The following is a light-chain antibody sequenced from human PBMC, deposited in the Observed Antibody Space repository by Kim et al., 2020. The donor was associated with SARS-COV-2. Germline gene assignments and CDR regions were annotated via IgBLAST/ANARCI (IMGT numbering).Light chain of an antibody. V-gene: IGLV1-44*01. CDR3: AAWDDSLNGWV. CDR2: STN. CDR1: SSNIGSNT. Sequence: GRRVTISLSGSSSNIGSNTVNWCQQLPGTAPKLLIYSTNQRPSGVPDRFSGSKSGTSASLAISGLQSEDEADYYCAAWDDSLNGWVFGGGTQLTVL. J-gene: IGLJ3*02.